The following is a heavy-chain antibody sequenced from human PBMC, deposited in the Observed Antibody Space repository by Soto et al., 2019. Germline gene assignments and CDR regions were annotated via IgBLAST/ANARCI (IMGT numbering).Heavy chain of an antibody. V-gene: IGHV3-30*04. J-gene: IGHJ4*02. CDR1: GFTFNHFA. Sequence: QVQLVESGGGAVQPGRSLRLSCAASGFTFNHFAMHWVRQAPGKGLDWVAVISYDGRRKSYADSVKGRFTISRDNSERTLDLQMNNLTSQDTGSYYCAREDSGDYFAYFDYWGQGSLVAVSS. CDR3: AREDSGDYFAYFDY. CDR2: ISYDGRRK. D-gene: IGHD1-26*01.